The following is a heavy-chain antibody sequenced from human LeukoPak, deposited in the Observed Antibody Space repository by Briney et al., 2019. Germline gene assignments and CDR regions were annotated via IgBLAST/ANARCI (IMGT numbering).Heavy chain of an antibody. V-gene: IGHV4-61*02. Sequence: PSQTLSLTCTVSGGSISSDSYYWNWIRQPAGRGLEWIGRISTSGNTNYNPSLKSRVTISVDTSKNQFSLQLSSVTAADTAVYYCARGAQYDFWSGYFLDHWGQGTLVTVSS. CDR2: ISTSGNT. D-gene: IGHD3-3*01. CDR1: GGSISSDSYY. CDR3: ARGAQYDFWSGYFLDH. J-gene: IGHJ4*02.